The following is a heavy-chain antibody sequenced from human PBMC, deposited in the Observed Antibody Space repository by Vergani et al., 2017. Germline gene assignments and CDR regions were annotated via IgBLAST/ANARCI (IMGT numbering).Heavy chain of an antibody. J-gene: IGHJ4*02. D-gene: IGHD6-19*01. V-gene: IGHV3-23*01. CDR1: GFTFSSYA. CDR2: ISGSGGST. Sequence: EVQLLESGGGLVQPGGSLRLSCAASGFTFSSYAMSWVRQAPGKGLEWVSAISGSGGSTYYADSVKGRFTISRDNAKNTLYLQMNSLRAEDTAVYYCAKGRGSSGRYGSFDYWGQGTLVTVSS. CDR3: AKGRGSSGRYGSFDY.